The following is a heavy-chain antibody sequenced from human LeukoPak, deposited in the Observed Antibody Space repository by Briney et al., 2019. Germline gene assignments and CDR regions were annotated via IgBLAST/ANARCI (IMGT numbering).Heavy chain of an antibody. D-gene: IGHD3-16*01. CDR1: GFSLSTNGVG. J-gene: IGHJ4*02. Sequence: SGPTLVNPTQTLTLTCTFSGFSLSTNGVGVGWIRQPPGKALEWLALIYWNDDKRYSPSLKSRLTITRDTSRNRVGLTMTNMDPVDAGTYYCARIYAWGSYSLFDYWGQGTLVTVSS. CDR3: ARIYAWGSYSLFDY. CDR2: IYWNDDK. V-gene: IGHV2-5*01.